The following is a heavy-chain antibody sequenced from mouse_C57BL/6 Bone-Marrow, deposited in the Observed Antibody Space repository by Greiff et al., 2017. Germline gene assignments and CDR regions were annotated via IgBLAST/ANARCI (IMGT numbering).Heavy chain of an antibody. CDR3: ARHGRYYGSSYGAMDY. J-gene: IGHJ4*01. V-gene: IGHV5-12*01. CDR1: GFTFSDYY. CDR2: ISNGGGST. Sequence: EVNVVESGGGLVQPGGSLKLSCAASGFTFSDYYMYWVRQTPGKRLEWVAYISNGGGSTYYPDTVKGRFTISRDNAKNTLYLQMSRLKSEDTAMYYCARHGRYYGSSYGAMDYWGQGTSVTVSS. D-gene: IGHD1-1*01.